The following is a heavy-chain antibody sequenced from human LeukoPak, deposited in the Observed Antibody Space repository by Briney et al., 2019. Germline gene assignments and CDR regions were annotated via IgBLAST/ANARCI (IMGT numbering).Heavy chain of an antibody. CDR2: INHSGST. Sequence: PSETLSLTCAVYGGSFSGYYWSWIRQPPGKGLEWIGEINHSGSTNYNPSLKSRVTISVDTSKNQFSLKLSSVTAADTAVYYCARAIVVVPAAMVYYYYGMDVWGKGTRSPSPQ. CDR1: GGSFSGYY. J-gene: IGHJ6*04. D-gene: IGHD2-2*01. V-gene: IGHV4-34*01. CDR3: ARAIVVVPAAMVYYYYGMDV.